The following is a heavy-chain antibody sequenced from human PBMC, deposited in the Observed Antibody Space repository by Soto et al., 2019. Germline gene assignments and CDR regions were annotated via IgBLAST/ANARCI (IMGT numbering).Heavy chain of an antibody. CDR3: ATSNGSVNNGPTTY. J-gene: IGHJ4*02. CDR1: GFTFSNYW. V-gene: IGHV3-74*01. CDR2: MNSDGSNT. D-gene: IGHD1-26*01. Sequence: HPGGSLRLSCAASGFTFSNYWMHWVRQAPGKGLVWISRMNSDGSNTVYADAVKGRFTISRDNAKNTLYLQMNSLRVEDTAVYYCATSNGSVNNGPTTYWGQGTLVTVSS.